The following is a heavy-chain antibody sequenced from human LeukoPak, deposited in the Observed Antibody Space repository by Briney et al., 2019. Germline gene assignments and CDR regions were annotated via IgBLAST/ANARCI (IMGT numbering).Heavy chain of an antibody. CDR3: ARADFVDAGPYLIGP. D-gene: IGHD3-3*01. J-gene: IGHJ5*02. CDR2: INPKSGRT. Sequence: GASVKVSCKTSGYSFTDYYIHWVRRAPGQGLEWMGWINPKSGRTSSARKFQDRVTMTRDPSISTVYMDMAWLTSDDTAIYFCARADFVDAGPYLIGPWGQGTLVTVSS. CDR1: GYSFTDYY. V-gene: IGHV1-2*02.